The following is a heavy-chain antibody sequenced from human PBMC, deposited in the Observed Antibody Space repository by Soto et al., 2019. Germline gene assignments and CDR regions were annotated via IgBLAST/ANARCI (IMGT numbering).Heavy chain of an antibody. V-gene: IGHV3-11*01. Sequence: GGSLRLSCATSGLSFSDHNMSWIRQAPGKGLEWVSHISSSGTTTYYADSVKGRFTISRDNARNSLYLQMNSLRDEDTAVYFCARGITGPDYWGQGTLVTVSS. CDR1: GLSFSDHN. D-gene: IGHD1-20*01. CDR2: ISSSGTTT. CDR3: ARGITGPDY. J-gene: IGHJ4*02.